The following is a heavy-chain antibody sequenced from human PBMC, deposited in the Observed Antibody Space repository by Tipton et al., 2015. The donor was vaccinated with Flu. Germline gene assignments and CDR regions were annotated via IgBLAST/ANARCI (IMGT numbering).Heavy chain of an antibody. J-gene: IGHJ6*03. CDR1: GGSFSGYY. CDR2: INHSGST. Sequence: TLSLTCAVYGGSFSGYYWSWIRQPPGKGLEWIGEINHSGSTNYNPSLKSRVTISVDTSKNQFSLKLSSVTAADTAVYYCAGGSSAVTIYYYYYYMDVWGKGTTVTVSS. D-gene: IGHD4-17*01. V-gene: IGHV4-34*01. CDR3: AGGSSAVTIYYYYYYMDV.